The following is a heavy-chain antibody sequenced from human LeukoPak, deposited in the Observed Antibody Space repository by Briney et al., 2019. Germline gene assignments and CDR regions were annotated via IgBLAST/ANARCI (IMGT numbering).Heavy chain of an antibody. D-gene: IGHD3-22*01. CDR3: ARGSSWVYPETYYYDSSGYYFDY. CDR2: ISSSSSYI. CDR1: GFTFSSYS. V-gene: IGHV3-21*01. Sequence: PGGSLRLSCAASGFTFSSYSMNWVRQAPGKGLEWVSSISSSSSYIYYADSVKGRFTISRDNAKNSLYQQMNSLRAEDTAVYYCARGSSWVYPETYYYDSSGYYFDYWGQGTLVTVSS. J-gene: IGHJ4*02.